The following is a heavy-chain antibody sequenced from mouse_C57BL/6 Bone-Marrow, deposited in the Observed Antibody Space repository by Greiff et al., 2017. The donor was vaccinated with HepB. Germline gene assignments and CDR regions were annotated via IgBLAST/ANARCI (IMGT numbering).Heavy chain of an antibody. J-gene: IGHJ2*01. D-gene: IGHD3-2*02. Sequence: VQLQQPGAELVRPGSSVKLSCKASGYTFTSYWMHWVRQRPIQGLEWMGNIDPSDSETPYNQKFKDKATLTVDKSSSTAFMQLSSLTSEDYAVYYCVSTAQATPYYFDYWGQGTTLTDSS. V-gene: IGHV1-52*01. CDR3: VSTAQATPYYFDY. CDR1: GYTFTSYW. CDR2: IDPSDSET.